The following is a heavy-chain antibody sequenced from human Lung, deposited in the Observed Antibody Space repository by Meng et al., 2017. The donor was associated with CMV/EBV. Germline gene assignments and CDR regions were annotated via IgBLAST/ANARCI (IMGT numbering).Heavy chain of an antibody. J-gene: IGHJ6*02. Sequence: LXCTVSGGSISSYYWSWIRQPPGKGLEWIGYIYYSGSTNYNPSLKSRVTISVDTSKNQFSLKLSSVTAADTAVYYCASSGYSYGYGYYGMDVWGQGTXVTVSS. CDR3: ASSGYSYGYGYYGMDV. V-gene: IGHV4-59*01. D-gene: IGHD5-18*01. CDR1: GGSISSYY. CDR2: IYYSGST.